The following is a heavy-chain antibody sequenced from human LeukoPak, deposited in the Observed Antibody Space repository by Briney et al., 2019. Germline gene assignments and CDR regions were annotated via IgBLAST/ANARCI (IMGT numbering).Heavy chain of an antibody. J-gene: IGHJ6*03. V-gene: IGHV1-46*01. Sequence: ASVTVSCQASGYTFTSYYMHWLRQAPGQGLEWVGIINPIGGSTSYAQKFQGRVTMTRDMSTSTVYMELSSLRSEDTAAYYCARETSAIFGVVSTPGYYYMDVWGKGTTVTVSS. D-gene: IGHD3-3*01. CDR3: ARETSAIFGVVSTPGYYYMDV. CDR2: INPIGGST. CDR1: GYTFTSYY.